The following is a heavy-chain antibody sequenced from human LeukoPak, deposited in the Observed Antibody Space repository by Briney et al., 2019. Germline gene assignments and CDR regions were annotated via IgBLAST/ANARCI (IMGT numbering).Heavy chain of an antibody. CDR3: AVSRIVGAVDVFNM. V-gene: IGHV3-66*01. Sequence: GGSLRLSCAASGFTVSSNYMSWVRQAPGKGLEWVSVIYSGGNTYYADSVKGRFTISRDNSKNTVSLQMNSLRDEDTAVYFCAVSRIVGAVDVFNMWGQGTMVTVSS. J-gene: IGHJ3*02. CDR1: GFTVSSNY. CDR2: IYSGGNT. D-gene: IGHD1-26*01.